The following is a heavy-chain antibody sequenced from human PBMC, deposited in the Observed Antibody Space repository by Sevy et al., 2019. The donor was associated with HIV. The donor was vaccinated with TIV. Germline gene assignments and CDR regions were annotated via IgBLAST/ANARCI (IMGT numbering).Heavy chain of an antibody. V-gene: IGHV3-20*01. CDR3: ATSYSSNLHRFDY. Sequence: GGSLRLSCAASGFTFDANGMSWVRQAPGKGLEWVSGINCNGGSTGYADSVKGRFTISRDNAKNSLYLQMNNLRAEDTALYHCATSYSSNLHRFDYWGQGTLVTVSS. J-gene: IGHJ4*02. CDR1: GFTFDANG. D-gene: IGHD6-13*01. CDR2: INCNGGST.